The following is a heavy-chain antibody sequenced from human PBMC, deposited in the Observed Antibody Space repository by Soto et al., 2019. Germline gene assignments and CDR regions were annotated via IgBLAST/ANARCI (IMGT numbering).Heavy chain of an antibody. Sequence: PGGSLRLSCAASGFTFSSYGMHWVRQAPGKGLEWVAVIWYDGSNKYYADSVKGRFTISRDNSKNTLYLQMNSLRAEDTAVYYCARVRGVRRCSSTSCYNYYGMDVWGQGTTVTVSS. CDR3: ARVRGVRRCSSTSCYNYYGMDV. V-gene: IGHV3-33*01. D-gene: IGHD2-2*01. CDR2: IWYDGSNK. CDR1: GFTFSSYG. J-gene: IGHJ6*02.